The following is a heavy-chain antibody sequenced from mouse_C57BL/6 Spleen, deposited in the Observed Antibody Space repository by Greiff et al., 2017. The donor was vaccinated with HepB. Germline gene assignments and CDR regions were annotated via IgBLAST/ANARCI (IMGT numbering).Heavy chain of an antibody. J-gene: IGHJ3*01. V-gene: IGHV5-4*01. CDR3: ARVGDYDYDEGWFAY. CDR1: GFTFSSYA. D-gene: IGHD2-4*01. CDR2: ISDGGSYT. Sequence: EVQLQESGGGLVKPGGSLKLSCAASGFTFSSYAMSWVRQTPEKRLEWVATISDGGSYTYYPDNVKGRFTISRDNAKNNLYLQMSHLKSEDTAMYYCARVGDYDYDEGWFAYWGQGTLVTVSA.